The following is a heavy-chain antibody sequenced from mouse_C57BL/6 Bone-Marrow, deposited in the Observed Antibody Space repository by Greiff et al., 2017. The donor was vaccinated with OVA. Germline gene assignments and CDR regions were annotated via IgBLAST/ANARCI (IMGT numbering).Heavy chain of an antibody. CDR3: ARTSYAMDY. CDR2: ISSGSSTI. Sequence: DVKLVESGGGLVKPGGSLKLSCAASGFTFSDYGMHWVRQAPEKGLEWVAYISSGSSTIYYADTVKGRFTISRDNAKNTLFLQRTSLRSEDTAMYYCARTSYAMDYWGQGTSVTVSS. J-gene: IGHJ4*01. CDR1: GFTFSDYG. V-gene: IGHV5-17*01.